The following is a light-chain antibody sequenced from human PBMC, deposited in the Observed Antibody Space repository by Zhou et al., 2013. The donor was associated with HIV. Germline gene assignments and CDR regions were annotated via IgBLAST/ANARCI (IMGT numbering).Light chain of an antibody. CDR3: QQSYSTPVS. V-gene: IGKV1-39*01. Sequence: DIQMTQSPSSLSASVGDRVTITCRSSQSSSINLNWYQQKPGKAPKLLIYGASSLQSGVPSRFSGSGSGTDFTLTISSLQPEDFATYYCQQSYSTPVSFGQGTKLEIK. CDR1: QSSSIN. J-gene: IGKJ2*03. CDR2: GAS.